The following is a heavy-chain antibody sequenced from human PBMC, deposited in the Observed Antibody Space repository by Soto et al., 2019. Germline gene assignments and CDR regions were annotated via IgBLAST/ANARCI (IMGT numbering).Heavy chain of an antibody. D-gene: IGHD3-10*01. CDR2: INPNSGGT. Sequence: GASVKVSCKASGYTFTGYYMHWVRQAPGQGLEWMGWINPNSGGTNYAQKFQGRVTMTRDTSISTAYMELSRLRSDDTAVYYCARDYGSRPDYYGMDVWGQGTTVTVSS. V-gene: IGHV1-2*02. CDR1: GYTFTGYY. J-gene: IGHJ6*02. CDR3: ARDYGSRPDYYGMDV.